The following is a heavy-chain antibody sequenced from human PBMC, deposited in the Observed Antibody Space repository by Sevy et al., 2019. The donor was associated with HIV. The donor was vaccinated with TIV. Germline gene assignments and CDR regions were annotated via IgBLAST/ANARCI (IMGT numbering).Heavy chain of an antibody. V-gene: IGHV3-20*01. J-gene: IGHJ4*02. CDR2: INWNRGST. CDR1: GFTFDDYG. CDR3: ARHLQYSSSSPLDY. D-gene: IGHD6-6*01. Sequence: GGSLRLSCAASGFTFDDYGMSWVRQAPWKGLEWVSGINWNRGSTGYADSVKGRFTISRDNAKNSLYLQMNSLRAEDTALYHCARHLQYSSSSPLDYWGQGTLVTVSS.